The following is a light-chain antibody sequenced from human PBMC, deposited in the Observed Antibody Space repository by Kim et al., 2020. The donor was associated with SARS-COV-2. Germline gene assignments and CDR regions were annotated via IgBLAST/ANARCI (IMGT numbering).Light chain of an antibody. Sequence: DVQMTQSPSFVSASVGDRVTLTCRASENIATWLAWYQQRPGKAPNLLVYEASTLQPGVPPRFSGSGSGTDFTLTISGLQPEDFATYYCQHANDIPYTFGQGTKLEI. CDR2: EAS. V-gene: IGKV1D-12*01. J-gene: IGKJ2*01. CDR3: QHANDIPYT. CDR1: ENIATW.